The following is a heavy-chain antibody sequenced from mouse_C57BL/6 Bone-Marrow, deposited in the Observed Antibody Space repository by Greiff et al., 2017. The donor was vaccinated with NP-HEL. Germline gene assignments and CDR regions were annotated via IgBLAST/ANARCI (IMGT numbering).Heavy chain of an antibody. D-gene: IGHD2-4*01. CDR1: GFNIKDDY. CDR3: TTNYYYYDVPSYWYFDV. CDR2: FDPENGDT. V-gene: IGHV14-4*01. J-gene: IGHJ1*03. Sequence: VQLQQSGAELVRPGASVKLSCTASGFNIKDDYMHWVKQRPEQGLEWIGWFDPENGDTEYASKFHGKATITADTSSNTAYLQLSSLTSEDTAVYYCTTNYYYYDVPSYWYFDVWGTGTTVTVSS.